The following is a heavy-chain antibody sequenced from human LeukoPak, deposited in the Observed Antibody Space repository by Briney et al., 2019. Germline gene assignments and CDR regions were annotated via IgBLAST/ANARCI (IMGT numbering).Heavy chain of an antibody. CDR2: IYYSGST. Sequence: SETLSLTCTVSGGSISSDYFYWSWIRQHPGKGLEWIGHIYYSGSTYYNPSLKSRVTISVDTSKNQFSLKLSSVTAADTAVYYCARIPLGPDGYNSRWGQGTLVTVSS. D-gene: IGHD5-24*01. V-gene: IGHV4-31*03. CDR1: GGSISSDYFY. CDR3: ARIPLGPDGYNSR. J-gene: IGHJ4*02.